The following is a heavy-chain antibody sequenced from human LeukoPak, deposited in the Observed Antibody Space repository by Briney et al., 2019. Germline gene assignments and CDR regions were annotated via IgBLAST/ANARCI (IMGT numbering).Heavy chain of an antibody. CDR1: GFIFSSYE. D-gene: IGHD1-14*01. V-gene: IGHV3-48*03. J-gene: IGHJ3*02. Sequence: GGSLRLSCAASGFIFSSYEMNWVRQTPGKGLEWVSYISHSGGAKYYADSVKGRFTISRDNPKNSLYLQMNSLRVEDTAIYYCARQRPDDAFDIWGRGTMVTVSS. CDR2: ISHSGGAK. CDR3: ARQRPDDAFDI.